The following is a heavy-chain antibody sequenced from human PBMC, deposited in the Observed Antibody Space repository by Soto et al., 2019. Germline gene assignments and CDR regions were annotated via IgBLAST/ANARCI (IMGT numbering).Heavy chain of an antibody. V-gene: IGHV3-15*07. CDR3: TADSPDQGILAY. CDR2: IKSKTSGGTT. CDR1: GFTFSSYG. Sequence: GGSLRLSCAASGFTFSSYGMNWVRQAPGKGLEWVGRIKSKTSGGTTDYTAPVKGRFTISRDDSRNTLYLQMNSLKTEDTAVYYCTADSPDQGILAYWGQGTLVTVSS. J-gene: IGHJ4*02.